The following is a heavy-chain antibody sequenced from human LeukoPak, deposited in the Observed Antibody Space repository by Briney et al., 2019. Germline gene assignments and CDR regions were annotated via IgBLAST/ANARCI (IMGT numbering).Heavy chain of an antibody. J-gene: IGHJ4*02. CDR3: AKATGPGYCSSTSCTSDHFDR. Sequence: PGGSLRLSCAASGFTFDDYAMHWVRQAPGKGLEWVSGISWNSGSIGYADSVKGRFTISRDNAKNSLYLQMNSLRAEDTALYYCAKATGPGYCSSTSCTSDHFDRWGQGTLVTVSS. CDR2: ISWNSGSI. D-gene: IGHD2-2*01. CDR1: GFTFDDYA. V-gene: IGHV3-9*01.